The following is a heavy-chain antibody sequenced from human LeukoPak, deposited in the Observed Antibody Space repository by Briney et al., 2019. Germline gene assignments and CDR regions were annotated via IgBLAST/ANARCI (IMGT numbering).Heavy chain of an antibody. CDR1: GFTFSSYA. D-gene: IGHD5-18*01. V-gene: IGHV3-64*01. CDR3: ARSRVDTAMIPHYFDY. CDR2: ISSNGGST. J-gene: IGHJ4*02. Sequence: PGGSLRLSCAASGFTFSSYAMHWVRQAPGKGLEYVSAISSNGGSTYYANSVKGRFTISRYNSKNTLYLQMGSLRAEDMAVYYCARSRVDTAMIPHYFDYWGQGTLVTVSS.